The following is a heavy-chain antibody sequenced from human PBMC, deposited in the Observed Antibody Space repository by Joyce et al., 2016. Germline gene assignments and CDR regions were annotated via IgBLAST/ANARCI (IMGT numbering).Heavy chain of an antibody. CDR3: ARSGVKQAYYYYGLDV. D-gene: IGHD1-26*01. CDR2: INHSGST. Sequence: QVQLQQWGAGLLKPSETLSLTCAVYGGSFSGSYWTWIRQPPGKGLEWIGEINHSGSTNYNPSRMSRVIISVDTSKNQFSLRLSSVTAADTAVYYCARSGVKQAYYYYGLDVWGQGTTVTVSS. J-gene: IGHJ6*02. V-gene: IGHV4-34*01. CDR1: GGSFSGSY.